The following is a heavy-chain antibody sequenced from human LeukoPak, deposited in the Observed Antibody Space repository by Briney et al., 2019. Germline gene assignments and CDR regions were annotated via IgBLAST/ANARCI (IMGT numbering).Heavy chain of an antibody. J-gene: IGHJ4*02. Sequence: GGSLRLSCAASGFTFSSYAMSWVRQAPGKGLEWVSAISGSGGSTYYADSVKGRFTISRDNSKNTLYLQMNSLRAEDTAVYYCAKDRLYGIVVVAATVSDYWGEGTLVTVSS. D-gene: IGHD2-15*01. CDR2: ISGSGGST. V-gene: IGHV3-23*01. CDR3: AKDRLYGIVVVAATVSDY. CDR1: GFTFSSYA.